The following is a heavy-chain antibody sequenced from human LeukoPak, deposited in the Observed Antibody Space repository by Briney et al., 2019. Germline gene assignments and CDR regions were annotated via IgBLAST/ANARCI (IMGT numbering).Heavy chain of an antibody. J-gene: IGHJ4*02. CDR2: IIPIFGTA. CDR3: ARGVASIAANLFDY. Sequence: GASVKVSCKASVGTFSSYAISWVRQAPGQGLEWMGRIIPIFGTANYAQKFQGRVTITADKSTSTAYMELSSLRSEDTAVYYCARGVASIAANLFDYWGQGTLVTVSS. D-gene: IGHD6-13*01. V-gene: IGHV1-69*06. CDR1: VGTFSSYA.